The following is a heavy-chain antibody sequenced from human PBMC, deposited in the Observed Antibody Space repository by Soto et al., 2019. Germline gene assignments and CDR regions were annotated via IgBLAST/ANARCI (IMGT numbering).Heavy chain of an antibody. CDR2: ISYDGSNK. J-gene: IGHJ3*02. CDR1: GFTFSSCG. V-gene: IGHV3-30*18. D-gene: IGHD3-22*01. Sequence: LRLSCAASGFTFSSCGMHWVRQAPGKGLEWVAVISYDGSNKYYADSVKGRFTISRDNSKNTLYLQMNSLRAEDTAVYYCAKDPSSGYSHWAFDIWGQGTMVTVSS. CDR3: AKDPSSGYSHWAFDI.